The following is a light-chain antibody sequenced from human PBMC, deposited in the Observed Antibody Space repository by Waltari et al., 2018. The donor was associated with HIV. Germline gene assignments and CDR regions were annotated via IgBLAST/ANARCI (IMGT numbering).Light chain of an antibody. J-gene: IGKJ2*01. CDR2: ATS. V-gene: IGKV1-39*01. CDR3: QQSYGLPYT. CDR1: QHIGFS. Sequence: DVQMTQSPTSLSASVADTVTIDCRASQHIGFSVNWYQYKHGRAPRLLVAATSNLQSGVPSRFSGSGFGTRFSLIITEIQPDDFALYFCQQSYGLPYTFGQGTRVEV.